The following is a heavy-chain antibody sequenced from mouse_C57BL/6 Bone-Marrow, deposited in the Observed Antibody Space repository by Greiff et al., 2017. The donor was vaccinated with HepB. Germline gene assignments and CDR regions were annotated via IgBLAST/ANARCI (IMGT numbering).Heavy chain of an antibody. V-gene: IGHV1-64*01. J-gene: IGHJ3*01. CDR1: GYTFTSYW. Sequence: VQLQESGAELVKPGASVKLSCKASGYTFTSYWMHWVKQRPGQGLEWIGMIHPNSGSTNYNEKFKSKATLTVDKSSSTAYMQLSSLTSEDSAVYYCARSGYSNPRFADWGQGTLVTVSA. D-gene: IGHD2-5*01. CDR2: IHPNSGST. CDR3: ARSGYSNPRFAD.